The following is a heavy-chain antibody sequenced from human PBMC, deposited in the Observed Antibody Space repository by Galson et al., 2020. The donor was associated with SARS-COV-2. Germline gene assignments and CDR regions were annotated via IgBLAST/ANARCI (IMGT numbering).Heavy chain of an antibody. CDR3: AKLDIGWFDP. CDR1: GFTFSSYA. D-gene: IGHD3-16*01. J-gene: IGHJ5*02. CDR2: ISGSGGST. V-gene: IGHV3-23*01. Sequence: GESLKISCAASGFTFSSYAMSWVRQAPGKGLEWVSAISGSGGSTYYADSVKGRFTISRDNSKNTLYLQMNSLRAEDTAVYYCAKLDIGWFDPWGQGTLVTLSS.